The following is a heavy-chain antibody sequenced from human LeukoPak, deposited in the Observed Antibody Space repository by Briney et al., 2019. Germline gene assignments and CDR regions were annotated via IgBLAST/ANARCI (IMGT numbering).Heavy chain of an antibody. D-gene: IGHD3-16*01. CDR3: GRAFPPLRTSSAGDL. CDR1: VFTFSDYD. V-gene: IGHV3-21*01. J-gene: IGHJ4*02. Sequence: SRRRSRSASVFTFSDYDITWVRQAPGKWLESVSSISGVSSNIYYADSVKGRFSISRDNAKHSLYLQMNRLGTDDTAVYFCGRAFPPLRTSSAGDLWGQGTLVTVSS. CDR2: ISGVSSNI.